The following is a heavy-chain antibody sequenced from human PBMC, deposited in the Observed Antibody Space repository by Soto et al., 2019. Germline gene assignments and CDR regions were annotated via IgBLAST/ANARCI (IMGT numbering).Heavy chain of an antibody. CDR1: GGSISSYY. J-gene: IGHJ4*02. Sequence: SETLSLTCTVSGGSISSYYWSWIRQPPGKGLEWIGYIYYSGSTNYNPSLKSRVTISVDTPKNQFSLKLSSVTAADTAVYYCARWRGSGNDYWGQGTLVTVSS. CDR3: ARWRGSGNDY. V-gene: IGHV4-59*01. D-gene: IGHD3-10*01. CDR2: IYYSGST.